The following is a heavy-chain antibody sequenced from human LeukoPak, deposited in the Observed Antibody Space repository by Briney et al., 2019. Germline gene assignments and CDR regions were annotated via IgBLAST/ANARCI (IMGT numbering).Heavy chain of an antibody. D-gene: IGHD3-9*01. CDR2: ISYDGSNK. V-gene: IGHV3-30*18. CDR3: AKEYDILTGYYAFDI. Sequence: GRSLRLSCAASGFTFSSYGMHWVRQAPGKGLEWVAVISYDGSNKYYADSVKGRFTISRDNSKNTLYLQMNSLRAEDTAVYYCAKEYDILTGYYAFDIWGQGTMVTVPS. CDR1: GFTFSSYG. J-gene: IGHJ3*02.